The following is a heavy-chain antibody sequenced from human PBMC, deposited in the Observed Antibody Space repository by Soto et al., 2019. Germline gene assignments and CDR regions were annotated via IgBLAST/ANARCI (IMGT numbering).Heavy chain of an antibody. Sequence: QVQLQASGPGLVKPSQTLSLTCSVAGGSISSGGYFWSWIRQHPGKGQGWIGYIFYSGSTFYNPSLQSRVTASVDTSKNQFSLKLTSVTAADTAVYYCARGDCSRGSCYYFDYWGPGTLVTVSS. CDR2: IFYSGST. V-gene: IGHV4-31*03. CDR1: GGSISSGGYF. CDR3: ARGDCSRGSCYYFDY. D-gene: IGHD2-15*01. J-gene: IGHJ4*02.